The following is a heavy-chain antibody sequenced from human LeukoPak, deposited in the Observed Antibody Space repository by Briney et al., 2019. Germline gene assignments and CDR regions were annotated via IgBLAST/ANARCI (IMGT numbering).Heavy chain of an antibody. CDR3: ARAGSGSYYRPVDY. CDR1: GFTFRSYA. D-gene: IGHD3-10*01. J-gene: IGHJ4*02. CDR2: ISGSGVTT. Sequence: GGSLRLSCAASGFTFRSYAMSWVRQAPGKGLEWVSTISGSGVTTYYADSVKGRFTISRDHSKNTLYLHIDSLRAEDTAVYYCARAGSGSYYRPVDYWGQGTLVTVSS. V-gene: IGHV3-23*01.